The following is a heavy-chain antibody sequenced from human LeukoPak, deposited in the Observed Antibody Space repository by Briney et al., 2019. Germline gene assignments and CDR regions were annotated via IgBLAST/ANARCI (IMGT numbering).Heavy chain of an antibody. D-gene: IGHD1/OR15-1a*01. CDR3: GREGSSRTIDY. V-gene: IGHV3-33*01. J-gene: IGHJ4*02. Sequence: PGGSLRLSCAASGFTFRSYGMHWVRQAPGKGLEWVAVIWYDGSNRYYAGSVKGRFTISRDKSKNTLYLQMDSLRADDTAVYYCGREGSSRTIDYWGQGTLVTVSS. CDR2: IWYDGSNR. CDR1: GFTFRSYG.